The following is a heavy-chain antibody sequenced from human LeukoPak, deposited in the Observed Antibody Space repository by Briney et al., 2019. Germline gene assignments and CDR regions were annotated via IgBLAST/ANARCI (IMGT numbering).Heavy chain of an antibody. CDR2: IYSGGRT. J-gene: IGHJ4*02. Sequence: GGSLRLSCAASGFTVSSNYMSWVRQAPGKGLEWVSVIYSGGRTYYTDSVKGRFTISRDNSKNTLYLQMNSLRAEDTAVYYCARGTLGSTFDYWGQGTLVTVSS. CDR3: ARGTLGSTFDY. V-gene: IGHV3-66*02. CDR1: GFTVSSNY.